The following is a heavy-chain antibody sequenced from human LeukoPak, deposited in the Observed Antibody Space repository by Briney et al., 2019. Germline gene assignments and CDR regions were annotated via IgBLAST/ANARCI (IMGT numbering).Heavy chain of an antibody. CDR3: ARDPRIAAAGIFDY. Sequence: GGSLRLSCAASGFTFSSYSMNWVRQAPGKGLEWVSSISSSSSYIYYADSVKGRFTIPRDNAKNSLYLQMNSLRAEDTAVYYCARDPRIAAAGIFDYWGQGTLVTVSS. D-gene: IGHD6-13*01. V-gene: IGHV3-21*01. J-gene: IGHJ4*02. CDR1: GFTFSSYS. CDR2: ISSSSSYI.